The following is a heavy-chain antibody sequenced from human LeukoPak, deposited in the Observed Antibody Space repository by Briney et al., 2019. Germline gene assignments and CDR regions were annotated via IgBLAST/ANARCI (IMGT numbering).Heavy chain of an antibody. CDR2: IYYSGST. D-gene: IGHD3-3*01. CDR3: ARGILITIFGVVINYWFDP. V-gene: IGHV4-39*07. Sequence: PSETLSLTCTVSGGSISSSSYYWGWIRQPPGKGLEWIGSIYYSGSTYYNPSLKSRVTISVDTSKNQFSLKLSSVTAADTAVYYCARGILITIFGVVINYWFDPWGQGTLVTVSS. CDR1: GGSISSSSYY. J-gene: IGHJ5*02.